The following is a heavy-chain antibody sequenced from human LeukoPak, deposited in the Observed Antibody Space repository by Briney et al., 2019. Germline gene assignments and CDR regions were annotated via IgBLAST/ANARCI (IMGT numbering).Heavy chain of an antibody. CDR3: ARDVIYDSEIYSYGDS. D-gene: IGHD3-16*01. CDR1: GFTFSNYA. CDR2: ISGSGAGT. V-gene: IGHV3-23*01. J-gene: IGHJ4*02. Sequence: AGGSLRLSCSASGFTFSNYAMSWVRQTPGKGLEWVSCISGSGAGTYYADSVRGRFTISRDNSKNTVDLQMNSLRAEDTAVYYCARDVIYDSEIYSYGDSWGQGTRVTVSS.